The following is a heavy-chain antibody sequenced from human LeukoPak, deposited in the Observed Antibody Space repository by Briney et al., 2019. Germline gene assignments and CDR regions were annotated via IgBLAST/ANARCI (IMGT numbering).Heavy chain of an antibody. CDR3: ARLVASCSSTSCSFDS. CDR2: IYYSGST. J-gene: IGHJ4*02. D-gene: IGHD2-2*01. Sequence: PSETLSLTCTVSGGSISSSSSYWGWIRQPPGKGLEWIGIIYYSGSTYYNPSLKSRVTISVDTSKNQSSLRLTSVTAADTAVYYCARLVASCSSTSCSFDSWGQGTLVTVSS. V-gene: IGHV4-39*01. CDR1: GGSISSSSSY.